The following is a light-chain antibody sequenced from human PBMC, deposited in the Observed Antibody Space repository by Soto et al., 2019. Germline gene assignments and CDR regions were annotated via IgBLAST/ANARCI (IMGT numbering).Light chain of an antibody. CDR2: AAS. J-gene: IGKJ1*01. CDR1: QSVSSSY. V-gene: IGKV3-20*01. CDR3: QDYGTSWT. Sequence: VMTQTPGTQSLSPGEGATLSCRASQSVSSSYLAWYQQKPGQAPRLLIYAASSRATGIPDRFSGSGSGTDFTLTINRLEPEDFAVYYCQDYGTSWTFGQGTKVDIK.